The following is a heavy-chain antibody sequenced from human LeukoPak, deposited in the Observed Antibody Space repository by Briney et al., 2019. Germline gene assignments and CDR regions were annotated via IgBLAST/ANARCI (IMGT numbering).Heavy chain of an antibody. Sequence: GGSLRLSCAASGFTFSIYGMHWVRQAPGKGLEWVAVISHDGSNKNYEDSVKGRFTISRDNFKNTLYLQMTSLRVEDTAVYYCATDIYGPAYWGQGTLVTVSS. CDR1: GFTFSIYG. D-gene: IGHD2-2*01. CDR2: ISHDGSNK. V-gene: IGHV3-30*03. J-gene: IGHJ4*02. CDR3: ATDIYGPAY.